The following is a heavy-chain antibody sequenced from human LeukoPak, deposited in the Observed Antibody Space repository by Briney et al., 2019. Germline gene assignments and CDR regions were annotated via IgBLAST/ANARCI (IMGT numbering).Heavy chain of an antibody. CDR2: IWCDGSNK. V-gene: IGHV3-33*01. J-gene: IGHJ4*02. Sequence: GRSLRLSCAASGFTFSSYGMHWVRQAPGKGLEWVAVIWCDGSNKYYADSVKGRFTISRDNSKNTLYLQMNSLRAEDTAVYYCARELGYCSSTSCSLDYWGQGTLVTVSS. CDR3: ARELGYCSSTSCSLDY. D-gene: IGHD2-2*01. CDR1: GFTFSSYG.